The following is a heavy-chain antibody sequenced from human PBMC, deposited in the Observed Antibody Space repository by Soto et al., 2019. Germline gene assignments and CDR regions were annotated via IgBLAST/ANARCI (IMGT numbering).Heavy chain of an antibody. Sequence: QVQLVQSGAEVKKPGASVKVSCKASGYTFTSYGISWVRQAPGQGLEWMGWISAYNGNTNYAQKLQGRVTMTTDTATSTAYMELRSLRSDDTAVYYCARDQSGTTGTTDHYGMDVWGQGTTVTVSS. D-gene: IGHD1-1*01. CDR3: ARDQSGTTGTTDHYGMDV. V-gene: IGHV1-18*01. CDR1: GYTFTSYG. CDR2: ISAYNGNT. J-gene: IGHJ6*02.